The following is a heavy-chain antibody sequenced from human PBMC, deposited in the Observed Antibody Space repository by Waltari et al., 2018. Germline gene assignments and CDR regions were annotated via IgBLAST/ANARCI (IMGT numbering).Heavy chain of an antibody. V-gene: IGHV4-61*02. J-gene: IGHJ5*02. CDR3: AREEYYDFWSGPPT. CDR2: IYTSGST. CDR1: GGSISSGSYY. Sequence: QVQLQESGPGLVKPSQTLSLTCTVSGGSISSGSYYWSWIRQPAGKGLEWIGRIYTSGSTNYNPSLKSRVTISVDTSKNQFSLKLSSVTAADTAVYYCAREEYYDFWSGPPTWGQGTLVTVSS. D-gene: IGHD3-3*01.